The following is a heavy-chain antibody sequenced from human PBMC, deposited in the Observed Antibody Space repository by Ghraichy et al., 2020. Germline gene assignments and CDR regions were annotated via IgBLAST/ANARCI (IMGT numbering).Heavy chain of an antibody. CDR1: GYTFTSYY. J-gene: IGHJ4*02. CDR2: INPSGGST. V-gene: IGHV1-46*03. Sequence: ASVKVSCKASGYTFTSYYMHWVRQAPGQGLEWMGIINPSGGSTSYAQKFQGRVTMTRDTSTSTVYMELSSLRSEDTAVYYCARDPGYSYGFPRYYFDYWGQGTLVTVSS. CDR3: ARDPGYSYGFPRYYFDY. D-gene: IGHD5-18*01.